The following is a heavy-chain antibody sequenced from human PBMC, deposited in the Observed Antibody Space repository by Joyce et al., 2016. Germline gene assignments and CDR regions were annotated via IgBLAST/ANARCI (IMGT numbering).Heavy chain of an antibody. CDR2: IYFSGST. Sequence: QLQLQESGPGLVKPSETLYLTCSVSGGSINISSYNWGWIRQPPGKGLEWIGSIYFSGSTYYNPSLKSRVNISVDTSKNQFSLRLSSVTAADTAVYYCARDCGHSGWYFDWYFDLWGRGTLVTVSS. V-gene: IGHV4-39*07. CDR1: GGSINISSYN. J-gene: IGHJ2*01. CDR3: ARDCGHSGWYFDWYFDL. D-gene: IGHD6-19*01.